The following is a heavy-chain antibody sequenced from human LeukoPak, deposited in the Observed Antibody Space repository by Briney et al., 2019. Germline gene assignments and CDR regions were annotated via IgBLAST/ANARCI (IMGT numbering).Heavy chain of an antibody. Sequence: GGSLRLSCAGSGFTFGDYAMHWVRQPPGKGLEWVSGILYNSGSKAYADSVKGRFTISRDNAKNSVFLQMNSLRAEDTALYYCARDGVRAVTFNHYYFLDVWGKGTTVTVSS. CDR2: ILYNSGSK. D-gene: IGHD3-10*01. J-gene: IGHJ6*03. CDR1: GFTFGDYA. CDR3: ARDGVRAVTFNHYYFLDV. V-gene: IGHV3-9*01.